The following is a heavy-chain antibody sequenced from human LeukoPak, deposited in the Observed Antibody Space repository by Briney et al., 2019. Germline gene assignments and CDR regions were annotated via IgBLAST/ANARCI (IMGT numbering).Heavy chain of an antibody. CDR1: GGSFSGYY. Sequence: SETLSLNCAIYGGSFSGYYWSWIRQSPGKGLEWIGEINHSGSTNYNPSLKSRVTISVDTSKNQFSLKLSSMTAADTAVYYCARIVVVPAAMRGYYYDYGMDVWGKGTTITVSS. J-gene: IGHJ6*04. CDR2: INHSGST. V-gene: IGHV4-34*01. CDR3: ARIVVVPAAMRGYYYDYGMDV. D-gene: IGHD2-2*01.